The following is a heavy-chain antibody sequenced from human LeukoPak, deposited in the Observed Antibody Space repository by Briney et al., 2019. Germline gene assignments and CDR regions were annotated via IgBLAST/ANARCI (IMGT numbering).Heavy chain of an antibody. Sequence: GGSLRLSCAASGFTFSDFWMHWVRQAPGKGLVWVSRINNDGSDIIYTDSVKGRFTISRDNAKNTLYLQMNSLRAEDTALYYCARESPVAATGRSWFDSWGQGTLVTVSS. D-gene: IGHD6-13*01. CDR3: ARESPVAATGRSWFDS. CDR2: INNDGSDI. CDR1: GFTFSDFW. J-gene: IGHJ5*01. V-gene: IGHV3-74*01.